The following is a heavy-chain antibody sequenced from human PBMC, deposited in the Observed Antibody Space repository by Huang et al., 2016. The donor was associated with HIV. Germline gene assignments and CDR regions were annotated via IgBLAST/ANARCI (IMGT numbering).Heavy chain of an antibody. CDR2: GYYSGTT. J-gene: IGHJ4*02. CDR3: ARHCPLQYRDLWTGFSYYFDF. Sequence: QLHLQESGPGLVKPSETLSLICTVSGGSISNNAYYWGWIRQSPGQGLERIGGGYYSGTTSYNPSLKSRVTISMDMSKNEFSLRLRSLSAADSAIYYCARHCPLQYRDLWTGFSYYFDFWGQGSPVTVSS. V-gene: IGHV4-39*01. D-gene: IGHD3-3*01. CDR1: GGSISNNAYY.